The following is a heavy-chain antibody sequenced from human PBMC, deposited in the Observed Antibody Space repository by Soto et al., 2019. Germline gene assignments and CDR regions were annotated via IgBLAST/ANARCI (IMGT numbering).Heavy chain of an antibody. CDR2: IIPIFGTA. D-gene: IGHD4-4*01. CDR3: AKQSPANYYYYAMDV. J-gene: IGHJ6*02. CDR1: GSTFSSYT. Sequence: QVQLVQSGAEVKKPGSSVKVSCKASGSTFSSYTITWVRQAPGQGLEWMGGIIPIFGTANYAQKFQGRVTITADESTSTAYMELSSLKSEDTAVYYCAKQSPANYYYYAMDVWGQGTTVTVSS. V-gene: IGHV1-69*12.